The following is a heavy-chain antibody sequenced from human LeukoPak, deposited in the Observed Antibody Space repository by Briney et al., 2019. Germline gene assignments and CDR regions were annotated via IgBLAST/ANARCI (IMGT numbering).Heavy chain of an antibody. Sequence: GASVKVSCKASGYTFTGYYMHWVRQAPGQGLEWMGWINPNSGGTNYAQKFQGRVTMTRDTSISTAYMELSRLRSDDTAVYYCARTYPGPLRWLQLRTRVYYFDYWGQGTLVTVSS. V-gene: IGHV1-2*02. J-gene: IGHJ4*02. CDR1: GYTFTGYY. D-gene: IGHD5-24*01. CDR3: ARTYPGPLRWLQLRTRVYYFDY. CDR2: INPNSGGT.